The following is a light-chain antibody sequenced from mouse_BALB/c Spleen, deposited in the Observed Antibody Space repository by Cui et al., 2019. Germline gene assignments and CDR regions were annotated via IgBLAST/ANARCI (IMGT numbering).Light chain of an antibody. Sequence: DIDRFQSPMSTPASLRASGSLSCRASRGITGNLDWYQQKPGGTIKLLIYSTSNISSGVPSRFSGSGSGSDYSLSISSLESEDFADYYCLQRNAYPWTFGGGTKLEIK. J-gene: IGKJ1*01. V-gene: IGKV9-123*01. CDR2: STS. CDR1: RGITGN. CDR3: LQRNAYPWT.